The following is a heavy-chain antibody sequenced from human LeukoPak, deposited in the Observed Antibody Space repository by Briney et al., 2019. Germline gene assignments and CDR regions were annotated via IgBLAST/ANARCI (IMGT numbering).Heavy chain of an antibody. D-gene: IGHD5-18*01. J-gene: IGHJ4*02. CDR1: GGSISSSSYY. Sequence: PSETLSLTCTVSGGSISSSSYYWGWIRQPPGKGLEWIGSIYYSGSTYCNPSLKSRVTISVDTPKNQFSLKLSSVTAADTAVYYCASGRGYSYGRVDYWGQGTLVTVSS. CDR2: IYYSGST. V-gene: IGHV4-39*01. CDR3: ASGRGYSYGRVDY.